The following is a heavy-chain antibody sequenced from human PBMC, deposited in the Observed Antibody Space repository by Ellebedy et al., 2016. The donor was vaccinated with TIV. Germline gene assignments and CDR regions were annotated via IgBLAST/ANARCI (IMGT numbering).Heavy chain of an antibody. CDR2: INHSGST. Sequence: SETLSLTCVIYGGSLSGHYWSWIRQPPGTGLEWIGEINHSGSTNYNPSLKSRVTISVDTSKKQFSLKVNFVTAGDTAVYYCASHRGSTYGPYDYWGQGTLVTVSS. CDR3: ASHRGSTYGPYDY. CDR1: GGSLSGHY. J-gene: IGHJ4*02. V-gene: IGHV4-34*01. D-gene: IGHD5-18*01.